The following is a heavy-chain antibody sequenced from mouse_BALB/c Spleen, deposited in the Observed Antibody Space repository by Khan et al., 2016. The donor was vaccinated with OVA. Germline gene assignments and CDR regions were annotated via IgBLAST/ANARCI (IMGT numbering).Heavy chain of an antibody. CDR1: GYTFTDFT. V-gene: IGHV1S137*01. J-gene: IGHJ3*01. CDR2: ISTYYGHA. CDR3: TRGGGGNRFAY. Sequence: QVQLQQSGAELVRPGVSVKISCKGSGYTFTDFTMHWVKQSHAMSLEWIGVISTYYGHATYNQKFKDKATMTVDKSSSTAYMELARLTSEASAIYVGTRGGGGNRFAYWGQGTLVTVSA.